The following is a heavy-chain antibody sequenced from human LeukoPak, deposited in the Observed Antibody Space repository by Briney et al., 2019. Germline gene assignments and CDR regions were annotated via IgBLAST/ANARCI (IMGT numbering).Heavy chain of an antibody. CDR2: IYPGDSDT. Sequence: GESLKISCKGTGYNFASYWIGWVRQMPGKGLEWMGIIYPGDSDTRYSPSFQGQVTISADKSISTAYLQWSSLKASDTAMYYCARASTGLYYYMDVWGKGTTVTVSS. CDR1: GYNFASYW. J-gene: IGHJ6*03. D-gene: IGHD3-10*01. CDR3: ARASTGLYYYMDV. V-gene: IGHV5-51*01.